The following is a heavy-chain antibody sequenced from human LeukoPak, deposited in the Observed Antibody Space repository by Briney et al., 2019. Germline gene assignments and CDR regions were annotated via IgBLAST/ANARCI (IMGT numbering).Heavy chain of an antibody. D-gene: IGHD3-10*01. CDR2: INPSGGST. V-gene: IGHV1-46*01. J-gene: IGHJ5*02. CDR3: ARDELLLWFGELYNWFDP. CDR1: GYTFTSYY. Sequence: ASVKVSCKASGYTFTSYYMHWVRQAPGQGLEWMGIINPSGGSTSYAQKFQGRVTMTRDMSTSTVYMELSSLRSEDTAVYYCARDELLLWFGELYNWFDPWGQGTLVTVSS.